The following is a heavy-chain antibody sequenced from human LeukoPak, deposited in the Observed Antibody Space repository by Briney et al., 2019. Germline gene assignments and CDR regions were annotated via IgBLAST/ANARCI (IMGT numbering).Heavy chain of an antibody. J-gene: IGHJ3*02. CDR3: ARQVATKGEWAFDI. CDR2: INLSGHT. Sequence: PSETLSLTCTVSGGSISSSSYYWGWIRQPPGKGLEWIGSINLSGHTYYNPSLKSRVTISMDTSNNQFSLKVNCVIAADTAVYYCARQVATKGEWAFDIWGPGIMVTASS. V-gene: IGHV4-39*07. D-gene: IGHD5-12*01. CDR1: GGSISSSSYY.